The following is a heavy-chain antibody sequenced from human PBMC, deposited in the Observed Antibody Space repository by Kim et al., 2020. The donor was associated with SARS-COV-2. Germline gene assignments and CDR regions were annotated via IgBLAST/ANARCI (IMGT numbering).Heavy chain of an antibody. V-gene: IGHV4-30-2*01. CDR3: ARAYPGGLGFDP. Sequence: SETLSLTCGVSGGSISSGGYSWSWIRQPPGKGLEWIGYIYHSGTTYYNPSLKSRVTISVDRSKNHFSLKLNSVTAADTAVYYCARAYPGGLGFDPWGQGT. CDR1: GGSISSGGYS. D-gene: IGHD3-16*01. CDR2: IYHSGTT. J-gene: IGHJ5*02.